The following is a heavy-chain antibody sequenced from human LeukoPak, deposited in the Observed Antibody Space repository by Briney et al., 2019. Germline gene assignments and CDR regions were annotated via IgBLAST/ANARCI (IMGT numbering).Heavy chain of an antibody. CDR2: IYYSGNT. Sequence: KASETLSLTCTVSGGSITSSSYSWGWIRQPPGKGLEWIGSIYYSGNTYYNPSLKTRVTISVDTSKNQFSLKLSSVTAADTAIYYCARLARYSGSSYGLEVDYWGQGTLVTVSS. D-gene: IGHD1-26*01. CDR1: GGSITSSSYS. CDR3: ARLARYSGSSYGLEVDY. J-gene: IGHJ4*02. V-gene: IGHV4-39*01.